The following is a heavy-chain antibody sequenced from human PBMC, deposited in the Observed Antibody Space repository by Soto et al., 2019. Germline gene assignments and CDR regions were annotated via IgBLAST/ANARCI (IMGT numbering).Heavy chain of an antibody. CDR3: AKVNRYYYGSGSYNTMFDY. V-gene: IGHV3-23*01. J-gene: IGHJ4*02. Sequence: PGGSLRLSCAASGFTFSSYAMSWVRQAPGKGLEWVSAISGSGGSTYYADSVKGRFTISRDNSKNTLYLQMNSLRAEDTAVYYCAKVNRYYYGSGSYNTMFDYWGQGTLVTVSS. CDR2: ISGSGGST. CDR1: GFTFSSYA. D-gene: IGHD3-10*01.